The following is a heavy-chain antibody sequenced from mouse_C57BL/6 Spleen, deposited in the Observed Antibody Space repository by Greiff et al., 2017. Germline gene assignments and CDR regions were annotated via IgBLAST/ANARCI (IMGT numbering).Heavy chain of an antibody. CDR1: GFNIKDDY. CDR2: IDPENGDT. V-gene: IGHV14-4*01. D-gene: IGHD3-1*01. J-gene: IGHJ3*01. Sequence: EVQLQQSGAELVRPGASVKLSCTASGFNIKDDYMHWVKQRPEQGLEWIGWIDPENGDTEYASKFQGKATITADTSSNTAYLQLSSLTSEDTAVYYCTLSRATFAYWGQGTLVTVSA. CDR3: TLSRATFAY.